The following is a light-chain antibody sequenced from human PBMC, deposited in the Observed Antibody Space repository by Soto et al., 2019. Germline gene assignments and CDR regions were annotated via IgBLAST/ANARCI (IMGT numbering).Light chain of an antibody. CDR3: QQYHNWPPMT. V-gene: IGKV3-15*01. J-gene: IGKJ1*01. CDR1: QSVSSN. Sequence: EIVMTQSPATLSVSPGERATLSCRASQSVSSNLAWYQQKPGQAPRLLIYGASTRATGIPARFSGSGSGTEFTLTISSLQSEDFAVYYCQQYHNWPPMTFGQGTKVDIK. CDR2: GAS.